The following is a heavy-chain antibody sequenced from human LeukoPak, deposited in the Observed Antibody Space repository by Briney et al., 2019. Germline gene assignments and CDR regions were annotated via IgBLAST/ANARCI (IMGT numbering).Heavy chain of an antibody. CDR3: AGGVSGYSSGWYLFDQEMYYFDY. Sequence: PGGSLRLSCAASGFTFSSYAMSWVRQAPGKGLEWVSGIYSGGSTYFADSVNSRFTISRDNSKNTLYLQMNSLRAEDTAVYYCAGGVSGYSSGWYLFDQEMYYFDYWGQGTLVTVSS. CDR1: GFTFSSYA. D-gene: IGHD6-19*01. CDR2: IYSGGST. V-gene: IGHV3-53*01. J-gene: IGHJ4*02.